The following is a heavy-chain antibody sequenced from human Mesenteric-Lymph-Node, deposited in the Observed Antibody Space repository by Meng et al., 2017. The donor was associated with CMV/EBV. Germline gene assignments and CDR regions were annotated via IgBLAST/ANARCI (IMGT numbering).Heavy chain of an antibody. Sequence: GGSLRLSCAASGFTFSSYAMHWVRQAPGKGLECVAFIRYDGSNADYADSVKGRFTISRDNSKNTVYLQMNSLRPEDTALYYCAKDQGAWAFDCWGQGTLVTVSS. CDR3: AKDQGAWAFDC. J-gene: IGHJ4*02. CDR2: IRYDGSNA. D-gene: IGHD4/OR15-4a*01. CDR1: GFTFSSYA. V-gene: IGHV3-30*02.